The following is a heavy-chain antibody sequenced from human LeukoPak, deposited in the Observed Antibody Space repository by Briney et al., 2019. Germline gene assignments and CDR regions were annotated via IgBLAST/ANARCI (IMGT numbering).Heavy chain of an antibody. CDR3: AKDGLGHSSGWYSNWFDP. V-gene: IGHV3-30*02. CDR2: IQYDGSNK. D-gene: IGHD6-19*01. Sequence: GGSLRLSCEASGFFFRSYGLHWVRQAPGKGLEWVAFIQYDGSNKYYADSVKGRFTISRDNSKNTLFLQMNSLRAEDTAVYCCAKDGLGHSSGWYSNWFDPWGQGTLVTVSS. CDR1: GFFFRSYG. J-gene: IGHJ5*02.